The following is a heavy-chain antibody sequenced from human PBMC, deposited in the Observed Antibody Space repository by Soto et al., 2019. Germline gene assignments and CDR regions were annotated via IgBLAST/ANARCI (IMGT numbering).Heavy chain of an antibody. V-gene: IGHV1-46*01. D-gene: IGHD3-9*01. CDR2: INPSGGST. CDR3: ASSLSDYDILTGYLEY. Sequence: QVQLVQSGAEVKKPGASVKVSCKASGYTFTSYYMHWVRQAPGQGLEWMGIINPSGGSTSYAQKFQGRVTMTRDTSTSTVYMELSSLRSEDTSVYYCASSLSDYDILTGYLEYWGQGTLVTVSS. CDR1: GYTFTSYY. J-gene: IGHJ4*02.